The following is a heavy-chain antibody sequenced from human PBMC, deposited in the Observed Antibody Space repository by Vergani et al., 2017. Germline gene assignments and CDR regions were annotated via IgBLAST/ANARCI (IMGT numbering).Heavy chain of an antibody. D-gene: IGHD6-6*01. CDR1: GFTFSSYA. Sequence: EVQLLESGGGLVQPGGSLRLSCAASGFTFSSYAMSWVRQAPGRGLEWVSAISGSGSSTYYADSVKGRFTISRDNSKNTLYLQMNRLSAEDTAVYYCAKMDRSTAARPYYYWGQGILVIVSS. V-gene: IGHV3-23*01. CDR3: AKMDRSTAARPYYY. CDR2: ISGSGSST. J-gene: IGHJ4*02.